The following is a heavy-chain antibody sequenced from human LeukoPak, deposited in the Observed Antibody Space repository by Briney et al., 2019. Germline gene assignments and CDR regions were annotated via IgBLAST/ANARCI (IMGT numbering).Heavy chain of an antibody. V-gene: IGHV3-48*03. Sequence: GGSLRLSCVVSGFTFSSYEMNWVRQAPGKRLEWVSYMSNNGRTIYYADSVKGRFTISRDNAKNSLYLQMNSLRAEDTAVYYCARDGGDGGGSRWGQGTQVTVSS. CDR3: ARDGGDGGGSR. D-gene: IGHD3-16*01. CDR1: GFTFSSYE. CDR2: MSNNGRTI. J-gene: IGHJ4*02.